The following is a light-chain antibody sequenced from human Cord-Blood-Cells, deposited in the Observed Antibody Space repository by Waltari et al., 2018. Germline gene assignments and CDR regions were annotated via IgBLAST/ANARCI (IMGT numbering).Light chain of an antibody. CDR2: DAS. CDR1: QDISNY. CDR3: QQYDNRPGDT. V-gene: IGKV1-33*01. Sequence: DIQMTQSPSSLSASVGDRVTITCQASQDISNYLNWYQQKPGKAPKLLIYDASNLETGVPSRFSGSGSGTDFTFTISSLQPEDIATYYCQQYDNRPGDTFGQGTKLEIK. J-gene: IGKJ2*01.